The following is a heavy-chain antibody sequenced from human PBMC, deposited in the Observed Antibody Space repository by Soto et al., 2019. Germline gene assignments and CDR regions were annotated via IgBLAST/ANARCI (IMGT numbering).Heavy chain of an antibody. CDR3: ARVSGSYSPFDY. CDR2: INPSGGST. Sequence: QVQLVQSGAEVKKPGASVKVSCKASGYTFTNYYIHWVRQAPGQGLEWMGIINPSGGSTSYTQKFQGRVTMIRDTSTSTVYMELSSLRSEDTAVYYCARVSGSYSPFDYWGQGTLVTVSS. D-gene: IGHD1-26*01. V-gene: IGHV1-46*01. CDR1: GYTFTNYY. J-gene: IGHJ4*02.